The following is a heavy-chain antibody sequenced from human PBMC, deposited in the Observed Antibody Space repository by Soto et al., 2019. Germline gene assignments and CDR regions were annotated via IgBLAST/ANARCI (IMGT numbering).Heavy chain of an antibody. V-gene: IGHV1-3*01. D-gene: IGHD3-22*01. Sequence: ASVKVSCKASGYTFTSYAMHWVRQAPGQRLEWMGWINAGNGNTKYSQKFQGRVTITRDTSASTAYMELSSLRSEDTAVYYCAKGYCSGGSCYPYYYDSSGYPGDAFYIWRQGTMVTVSS. CDR1: GYTFTSYA. J-gene: IGHJ3*02. CDR2: INAGNGNT. CDR3: AKGYCSGGSCYPYYYDSSGYPGDAFYI.